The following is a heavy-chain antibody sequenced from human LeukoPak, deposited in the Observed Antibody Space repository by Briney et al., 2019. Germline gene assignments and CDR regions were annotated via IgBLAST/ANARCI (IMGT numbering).Heavy chain of an antibody. CDR2: INTHSGGT. D-gene: IGHD6-6*01. CDR3: ARSRISAPVDY. CDR1: VYTFTDYY. J-gene: IGHJ4*02. Sequence: ASVKVSCKASVYTFTDYYMHWVRQAPGQGLEWMGWINTHSGGTSYAQKFQGRVTMTRDKSISTGFMELKSLGSDDTAVYYCARSRISAPVDYWGQGTLVTVSS. V-gene: IGHV1-2*02.